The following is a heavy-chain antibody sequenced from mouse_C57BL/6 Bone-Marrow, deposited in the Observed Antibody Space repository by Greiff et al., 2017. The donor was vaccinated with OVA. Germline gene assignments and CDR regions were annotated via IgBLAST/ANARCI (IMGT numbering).Heavy chain of an antibody. CDR1: GFTFSDYY. D-gene: IGHD1-1*01. CDR3: ARRGYGSSPRFDV. J-gene: IGHJ1*03. Sequence: EVKVVESGGGLVQPGGSLKLSCAASGFTFSDYYMYWVRQTPEKRLEWVAYISNGGGSTYYPDTVKGRFTISRDNAKNTLYLQMSRLKSEDTAMYYCARRGYGSSPRFDVWGTGTTVTVSP. V-gene: IGHV5-12*01. CDR2: ISNGGGST.